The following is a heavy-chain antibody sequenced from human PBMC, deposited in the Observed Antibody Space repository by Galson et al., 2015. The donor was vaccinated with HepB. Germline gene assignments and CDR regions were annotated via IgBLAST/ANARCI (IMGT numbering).Heavy chain of an antibody. J-gene: IGHJ4*02. CDR3: ARALTYYDILTGLDY. V-gene: IGHV1-18*01. Sequence: SVKVSCKASGYTFTSYGISWVRQAPGQGLEWMGWISAYNGNTNYAQKLQGRVTMTTDTSTSTAYMELRSLRSDDTAVYYCARALTYYDILTGLDYWGQGTLVTVSS. CDR2: ISAYNGNT. D-gene: IGHD3-9*01. CDR1: GYTFTSYG.